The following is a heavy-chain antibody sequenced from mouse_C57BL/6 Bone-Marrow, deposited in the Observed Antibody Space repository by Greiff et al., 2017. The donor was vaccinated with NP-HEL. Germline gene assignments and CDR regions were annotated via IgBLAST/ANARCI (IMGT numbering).Heavy chain of an antibody. V-gene: IGHV5-4*03. D-gene: IGHD1-1*01. Sequence: EVNVVESGGGLVKPGGSLKLSCAASGFTFSSYAMSWVRQTPEKRLEWVATISDGGSYTYYPDNVKGRFTISRGNAKNNLYLQMSHLKSEDTAMYYGARDYYGSSYGFAYWGQGTLVTVSA. CDR2: ISDGGSYT. J-gene: IGHJ3*01. CDR1: GFTFSSYA. CDR3: ARDYYGSSYGFAY.